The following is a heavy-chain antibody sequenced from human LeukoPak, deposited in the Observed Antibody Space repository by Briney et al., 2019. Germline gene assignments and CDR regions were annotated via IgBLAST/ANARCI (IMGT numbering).Heavy chain of an antibody. CDR2: IYYSGST. Sequence: PSETLSLTCTVSGGSISSSSFYWGWIRQPPGKGLEWIGSIYYSGSTYYNPSPKSRVTISVDTSKNQLSLKLSSVTAADTAVYYCARPAPRYYYGSGSYYFDYWGQGTLVTVSS. V-gene: IGHV4-39*01. CDR3: ARPAPRYYYGSGSYYFDY. J-gene: IGHJ4*02. CDR1: GGSISSSSFY. D-gene: IGHD3-10*01.